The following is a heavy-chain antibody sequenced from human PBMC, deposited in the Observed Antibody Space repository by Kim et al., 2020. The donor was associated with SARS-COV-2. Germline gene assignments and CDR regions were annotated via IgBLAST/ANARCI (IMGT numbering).Heavy chain of an antibody. Sequence: SETLSLTCAVYGGSFSGYYWSWIRQPPGKGLEGIGEINHSGSTNYNPSLKSRVTISVDTSKNQFSLKLSSVTAADTAVYYCARGKGSVVVVAATRAYYGMDVWGQGTTVTVSS. CDR2: INHSGST. V-gene: IGHV4-34*01. CDR3: ARGKGSVVVVAATRAYYGMDV. J-gene: IGHJ6*02. D-gene: IGHD2-15*01. CDR1: GGSFSGYY.